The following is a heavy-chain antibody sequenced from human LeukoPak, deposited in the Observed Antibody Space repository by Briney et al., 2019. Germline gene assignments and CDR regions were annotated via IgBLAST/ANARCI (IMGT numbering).Heavy chain of an antibody. D-gene: IGHD3-22*01. V-gene: IGHV4-34*01. CDR3: ARRTGYYYDSSGYHSLGSFDY. Sequence: PSETLSLTCAVYGRSFCGYYWSWIRQPPGEGLEWIGEINHSGSTNYNPSLKSRVTISVDTSKNQFSLKLSSVTAADTAVYYCARRTGYYYDSSGYHSLGSFDYWGQGTLVTVSS. CDR2: INHSGST. J-gene: IGHJ4*02. CDR1: GRSFCGYY.